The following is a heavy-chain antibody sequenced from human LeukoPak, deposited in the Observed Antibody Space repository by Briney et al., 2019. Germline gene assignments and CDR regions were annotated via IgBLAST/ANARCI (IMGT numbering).Heavy chain of an antibody. CDR2: IRSKAYGGTT. D-gene: IGHD1-26*01. J-gene: IGHJ4*02. CDR3: TRENSGSSQGDY. Sequence: PGGSLRLSCTASGFTLWDYAMRGVRQAPGKGREGVGFIRSKAYGGTTEYAASVKGRFTISRDDSKSIAYLQMTSLKTEDTAVYYCTRENSGSSQGDYWGQGTLVTVSS. V-gene: IGHV3-49*04. CDR1: GFTLWDYA.